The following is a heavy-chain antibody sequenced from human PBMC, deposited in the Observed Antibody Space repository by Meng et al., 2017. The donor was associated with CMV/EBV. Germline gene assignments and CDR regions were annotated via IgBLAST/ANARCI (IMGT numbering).Heavy chain of an antibody. CDR2: ISGSGGST. CDR1: GFTFSSYA. V-gene: IGHV3-23*01. J-gene: IGHJ6*02. CDR3: ARDRHMVRGVIGRRGGMDV. Sequence: GGSLRLSCAASGFTFSSYAMSWVRQAPGKGLEWVSAISGSGGSTYYADSVKGRFTISRDNSKNTLYLQMNSLRAEDTAVYYCARDRHMVRGVIGRRGGMDVWGQGTTVTVSS. D-gene: IGHD3-10*01.